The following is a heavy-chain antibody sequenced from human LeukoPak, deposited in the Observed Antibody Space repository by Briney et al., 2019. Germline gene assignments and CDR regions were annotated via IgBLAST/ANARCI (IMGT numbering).Heavy chain of an antibody. J-gene: IGHJ4*02. V-gene: IGHV3-23*01. CDR3: AKSSYYDASGYYREYYFDS. D-gene: IGHD3-22*01. CDR1: GFSFSNYA. Sequence: PGGSLRLFCVPSGFSFSNYAMRWVRQAPGKGLEWVSSISGSGGSTHYVDSVKGRFTISRDKTKNTLYLQMNSLRAEDTAVYYCAKSSYYDASGYYREYYFDSWGQGTLVTVSS. CDR2: ISGSGGST.